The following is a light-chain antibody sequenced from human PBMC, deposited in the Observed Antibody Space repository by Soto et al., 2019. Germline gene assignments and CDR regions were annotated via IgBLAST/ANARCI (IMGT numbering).Light chain of an antibody. Sequence: QSALTQPASVSGSPGQSITISCTGTSSDVGGYSYVSWYQQHPGKAPKLMIYDVNNRPSGVSNRFSGSKSGNTASLTLSGLQAADEADYYCSSYTYSSTLYVFGTGTKLTVL. CDR3: SSYTYSSTLYV. J-gene: IGLJ1*01. CDR2: DVN. V-gene: IGLV2-14*01. CDR1: SSDVGGYSY.